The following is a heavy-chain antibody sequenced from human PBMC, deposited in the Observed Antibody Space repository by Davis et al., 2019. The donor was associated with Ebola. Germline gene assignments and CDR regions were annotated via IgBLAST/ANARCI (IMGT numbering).Heavy chain of an antibody. D-gene: IGHD5-18*01. J-gene: IGHJ6*02. Sequence: PSETLSLTCTVSGGSISSSSYYWGWIRQPPGKGLEWIGSIYYSGSTYYNPSLKSRVTISVDTSKNQFSLKLSSVTAADTAVYYCASQRDGYSYGYYYYGMDVWGQGTTVTVSS. CDR2: IYYSGST. CDR1: GGSISSSSYY. V-gene: IGHV4-39*01. CDR3: ASQRDGYSYGYYYYGMDV.